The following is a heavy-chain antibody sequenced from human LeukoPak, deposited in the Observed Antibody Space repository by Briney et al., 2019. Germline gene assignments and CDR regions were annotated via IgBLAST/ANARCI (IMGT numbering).Heavy chain of an antibody. V-gene: IGHV3-66*04. CDR1: GIIVSRNH. CDR2: IYNSGDT. J-gene: IGHJ4*02. D-gene: IGHD3-22*01. Sequence: GGSLRLSCAASGIIVSRNHVTWVRQAPGKGLGWVSVIYNSGDTYYADSVKGNFTIARDNSKNTVYLQMNSLRAEDTAVYFCAKRGVVIRVILVGFHKEAYYFDSWGQGALVTVSS. CDR3: AKRGVVIRVILVGFHKEAYYFDS.